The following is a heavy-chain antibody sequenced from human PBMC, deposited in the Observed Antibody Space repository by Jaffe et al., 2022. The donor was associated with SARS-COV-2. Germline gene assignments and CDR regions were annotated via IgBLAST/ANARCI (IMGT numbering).Heavy chain of an antibody. V-gene: IGHV3-23*01. Sequence: EVKLLESGGGLVQPGGSLRLSCAASGFTFSSYAMAWVRQAPGKGLEWVSSISGSGGRTYYADSVKGRFTISRDGSKKTLYLQMSSLRGEDTAKYYCAKDGGLTYYYYALDVWGQGTTVAVSS. CDR1: GFTFSSYA. CDR3: AKDGGLTYYYYALDV. CDR2: ISGSGGRT. J-gene: IGHJ6*02. D-gene: IGHD3-16*01.